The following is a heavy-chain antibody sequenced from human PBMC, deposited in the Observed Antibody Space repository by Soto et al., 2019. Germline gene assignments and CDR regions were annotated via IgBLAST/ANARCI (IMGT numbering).Heavy chain of an antibody. V-gene: IGHV3-23*01. D-gene: IGHD2-15*01. CDR3: AKDLSSYYYFDF. Sequence: EVQLLESGGDLVQPGGSLRLSCAASGFTFGIYAMTWVRQAPGKGLECVSTISATGGSTFYADSVKGRFTISRDNSKNTLYLQMNSLRAEDTSIYDCAKDLSSYYYFDFWGQGTLVTVSS. CDR2: ISATGGST. J-gene: IGHJ4*02. CDR1: GFTFGIYA.